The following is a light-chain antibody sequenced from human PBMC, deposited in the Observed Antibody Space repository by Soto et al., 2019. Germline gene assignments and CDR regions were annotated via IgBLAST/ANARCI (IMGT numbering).Light chain of an antibody. CDR3: AAWDDSLNGYV. J-gene: IGLJ1*01. CDR1: SANIGTNA. CDR2: NNN. V-gene: IGLV1-44*01. Sequence: QAVVTQPPSPSGTPGQRVAISCAGGSANIGTNAVNWYQQLPGTAPKLLIYNNNQRPSGVPDRFSGSKSGTSASLAISGLQAEDEADYYCAAWDDSLNGYVFGTGTKLTVL.